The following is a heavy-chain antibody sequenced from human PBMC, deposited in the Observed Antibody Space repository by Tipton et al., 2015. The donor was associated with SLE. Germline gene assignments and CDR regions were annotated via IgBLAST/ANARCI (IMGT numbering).Heavy chain of an antibody. Sequence: TLSLTCTVSGASISPYYWSWIRQPPGKGLEWIGYIFYSGGTNYNPSLKSRVTISVDTSNNHFSLELSSVTAADTAVYYCARGGWGAFDIWGQGTMVTVSS. V-gene: IGHV4-59*01. CDR3: ARGGWGAFDI. D-gene: IGHD3-10*01. CDR1: GASISPYY. J-gene: IGHJ3*02. CDR2: IFYSGGT.